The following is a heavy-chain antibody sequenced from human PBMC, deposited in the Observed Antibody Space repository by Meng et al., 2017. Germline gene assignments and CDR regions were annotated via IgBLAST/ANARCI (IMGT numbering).Heavy chain of an antibody. J-gene: IGHJ4*02. Sequence: VQLQQAGPGLVKPWQTLPLTCAISGDRVSSNSAAWNWIRQSPSRGLEWLGRTYYRSKWYNEYTVSVKSRITINPDTSKNQFSLQLNSVTPEDTAVYYCARAYCSGGSCEFDYWGQGTLVTVSS. D-gene: IGHD2-15*01. CDR2: TYYRSKWYN. CDR1: GDRVSSNSAA. V-gene: IGHV6-1*01. CDR3: ARAYCSGGSCEFDY.